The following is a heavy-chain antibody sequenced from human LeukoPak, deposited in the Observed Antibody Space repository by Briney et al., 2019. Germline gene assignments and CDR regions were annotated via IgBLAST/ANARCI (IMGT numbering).Heavy chain of an antibody. V-gene: IGHV3-21*01. CDR1: GFTFSSYS. Sequence: PGGSLRLSCAASGFTFSSYSMNWVRQAPGKGLEWVSSISSSSYIYYADSVKGRFTISRDNAKNSLYLQMNSLRAEDTAVYYCARAGNWNYYYGMDVWGQGTTVTVSS. J-gene: IGHJ6*02. CDR2: ISSSSYI. CDR3: ARAGNWNYYYGMDV. D-gene: IGHD1-20*01.